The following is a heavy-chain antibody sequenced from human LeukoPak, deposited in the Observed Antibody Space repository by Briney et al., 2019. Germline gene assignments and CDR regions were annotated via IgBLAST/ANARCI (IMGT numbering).Heavy chain of an antibody. D-gene: IGHD3-22*01. V-gene: IGHV3-23*01. CDR1: GFTFSSYA. J-gene: IGHJ1*01. Sequence: GGSLRLSCAASGFTFSSYAMSWVRQAPGKGLEWVSAISGSGGSTYYADSVKGRFTISRDNSKNTLYLQMNSLRAEDTAVYYCAKGHYYDSSGYYSIYFQHWGQGTLVTVSS. CDR3: AKGHYYDSSGYYSIYFQH. CDR2: ISGSGGST.